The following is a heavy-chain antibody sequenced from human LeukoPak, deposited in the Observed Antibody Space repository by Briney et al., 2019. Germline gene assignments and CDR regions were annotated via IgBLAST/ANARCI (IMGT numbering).Heavy chain of an antibody. Sequence: PGGSLRLSCAASGFTFSSYSMNWVRQAPGKGLGWVSSISSSSSYIYYADSVKGRFTISRDNAKNLLYLQMNSLRAEDTAVYYCASSIAAAGRDYWGQGTLVTVSS. V-gene: IGHV3-21*01. D-gene: IGHD6-13*01. CDR1: GFTFSSYS. CDR2: ISSSSSYI. CDR3: ASSIAAAGRDY. J-gene: IGHJ4*02.